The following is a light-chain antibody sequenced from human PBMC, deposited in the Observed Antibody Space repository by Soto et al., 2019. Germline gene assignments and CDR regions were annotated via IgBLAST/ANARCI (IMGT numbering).Light chain of an antibody. CDR1: SSDVGGYNY. J-gene: IGLJ2*01. Sequence: QSALTQPASVSGSPGQSITISCTGTSSDVGGYNYVSWYQQHPGKAPKLIIYDVSHRPSGVSNRFSGSKSGNTASLTISGLQAEDEADYYCSSYTSSSTVVFGGGTKVTVL. V-gene: IGLV2-14*03. CDR3: SSYTSSSTVV. CDR2: DVS.